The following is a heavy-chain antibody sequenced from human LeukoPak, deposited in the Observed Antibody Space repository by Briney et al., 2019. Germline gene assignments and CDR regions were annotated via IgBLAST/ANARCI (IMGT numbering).Heavy chain of an antibody. CDR2: IYASGST. Sequence: PSQTLSLTXTVSGGSISSGSYYWSWIRQPAGKGLEWIGRIYASGSTNYNPSLKSRVTISVDTSKNQFSLKLSSVTAADTAVYYCARARYDFWSGSGFDPWGQGTLVTVSS. CDR3: ARARYDFWSGSGFDP. CDR1: GGSISSGSYY. D-gene: IGHD3-3*01. V-gene: IGHV4-61*02. J-gene: IGHJ5*02.